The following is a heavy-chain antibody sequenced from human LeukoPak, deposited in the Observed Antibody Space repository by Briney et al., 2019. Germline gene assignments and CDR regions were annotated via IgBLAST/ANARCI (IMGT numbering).Heavy chain of an antibody. J-gene: IGHJ4*02. CDR3: ARFDGGNSEGFDY. Sequence: GGSLRLSCAASGFTVSSNYMSWVRQAPGKGLEWVAVIYSGGSTYYADSVKGRFTISRDNSKNTLYLQMNSLTAEDTAVYYCARFDGGNSEGFDYWGQGTLVTVSS. CDR2: IYSGGST. CDR1: GFTVSSNY. V-gene: IGHV3-53*01. D-gene: IGHD4-23*01.